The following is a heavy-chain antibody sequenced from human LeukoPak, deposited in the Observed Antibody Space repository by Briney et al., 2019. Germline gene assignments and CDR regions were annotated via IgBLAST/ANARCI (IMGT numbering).Heavy chain of an antibody. CDR1: KFTFDDYG. V-gene: IGHV3-20*04. Sequence: GGSLRLSCAASKFTFDDYGMSWVRQAPGKGLEWVSGINWNGGSTGYADSVKGRFTISRDNSKITLYLQMNSLRAEDTAVYYCAKDGLWFGELGGQSWGDYWGQGTLVTVSS. J-gene: IGHJ4*02. CDR3: AKDGLWFGELGGQSWGDY. CDR2: INWNGGST. D-gene: IGHD3-10*01.